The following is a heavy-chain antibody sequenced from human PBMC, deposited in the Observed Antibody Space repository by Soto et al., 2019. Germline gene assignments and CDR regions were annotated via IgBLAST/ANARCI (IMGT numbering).Heavy chain of an antibody. CDR3: ARDNGYSYGYTLDH. J-gene: IGHJ4*02. CDR2: IYYSGST. Sequence: QVQLQESGPGLVKPSETLSLTCTVSGGSISSYYWSWIRQPPGKGLEWIGYIYYSGSTNYNPSLKSRVTISVDTSKNQFSLKLSSVIAADTAVYYCARDNGYSYGYTLDHWGQGTLVTVSS. V-gene: IGHV4-59*01. D-gene: IGHD5-18*01. CDR1: GGSISSYY.